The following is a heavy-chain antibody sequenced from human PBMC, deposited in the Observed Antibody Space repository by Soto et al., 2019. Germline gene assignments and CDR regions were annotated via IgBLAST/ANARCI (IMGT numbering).Heavy chain of an antibody. CDR3: ATSQVTSRSSVDY. V-gene: IGHV4-31*03. D-gene: IGHD2-2*01. J-gene: IGHJ4*02. CDR1: GGSICTGGFY. CDR2: IYYTGST. Sequence: SETLSLTCTVSGGSICTGGFYWSWIPPLPGKGLEWLGYIYYTGSTQYTPSLKSRLTISTDTSDNQFSLRLTSVTAADTAVYYCATSQVTSRSSVDYWGQGTLVTVSS.